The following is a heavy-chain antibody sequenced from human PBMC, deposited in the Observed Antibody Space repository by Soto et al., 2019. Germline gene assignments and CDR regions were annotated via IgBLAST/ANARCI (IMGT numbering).Heavy chain of an antibody. D-gene: IGHD3-9*01. J-gene: IGHJ4*02. CDR1: GFPFSSLL. Sequence: EVQLVESGGDLVQRGGSPRLPFAAPGFPFSSLLMPWVRPPPGEGLGWVARIRGDGVTTYYADSVTGRFPVSRDNAKNTLSLQISGLRAEDTAVYYCAREYYGLLTGYYTDYWGQGTLVSVSS. V-gene: IGHV3-74*01. CDR2: IRGDGVTT. CDR3: AREYYGLLTGYYTDY.